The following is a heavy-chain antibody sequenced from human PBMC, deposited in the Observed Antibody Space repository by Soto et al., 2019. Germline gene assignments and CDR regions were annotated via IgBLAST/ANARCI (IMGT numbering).Heavy chain of an antibody. Sequence: QVQLVQSGTEVKKPWASVKVYCKASGYTFNNYGFSWVRQAPGQGLEWVGWIGTHNGDTTYAQSFQGRVTMTIDTSTTTSYMELTSLTFDDTAVYFCARDWRGAEGFDPWGQGTLVIVSS. CDR2: IGTHNGDT. D-gene: IGHD3-3*01. CDR3: ARDWRGAEGFDP. J-gene: IGHJ5*02. V-gene: IGHV1-18*01. CDR1: GYTFNNYG.